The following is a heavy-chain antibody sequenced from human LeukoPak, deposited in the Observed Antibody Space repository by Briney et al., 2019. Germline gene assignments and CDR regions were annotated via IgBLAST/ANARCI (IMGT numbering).Heavy chain of an antibody. J-gene: IGHJ6*03. V-gene: IGHV4-59*01. CDR3: ARTTEGYAGGPGYSYYYYMDV. CDR2: IYYSGST. D-gene: IGHD5-12*01. CDR1: GGSISSYY. Sequence: PSETLSLTCTVSGGSISSYYWSWIRQPPGKGLEWIGYIYYSGSTHYSPSLKSRVTISVDTSKNQVSLKLRSVTAADTAVYYCARTTEGYAGGPGYSYYYYMDVWGKGTTVTISS.